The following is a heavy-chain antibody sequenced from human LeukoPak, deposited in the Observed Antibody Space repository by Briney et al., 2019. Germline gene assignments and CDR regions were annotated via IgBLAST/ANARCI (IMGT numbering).Heavy chain of an antibody. CDR2: ISGSGGST. D-gene: IGHD2-2*02. J-gene: IGHJ6*02. V-gene: IGHV3-23*01. Sequence: GGSLRLSCAASGFTFSSHWMHWVRQAPGKGLEWVSAISGSGGSTYYADSVKGRFTISRDNSKNTLYLQMNSLRAEDTAVYYCAKEGGTSCYSCRYYYYYGMDVWGQGTTVTVSS. CDR3: AKEGGTSCYSCRYYYYYGMDV. CDR1: GFTFSSHW.